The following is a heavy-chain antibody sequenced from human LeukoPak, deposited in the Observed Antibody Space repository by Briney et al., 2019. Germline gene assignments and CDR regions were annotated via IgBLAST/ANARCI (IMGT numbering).Heavy chain of an antibody. J-gene: IGHJ4*02. V-gene: IGHV3-9*01. CDR3: AKGQYSGYDSQPDY. D-gene: IGHD5-12*01. CDR2: IIWSGGVK. Sequence: VGCLRLSCAAPGFKFDDYAMHWVRQTPGKGLQWVSGIIWSGGVKGYEDSVKGRFTISRDNAKNSLFLEMNTVRSEDTAIYYWAKGQYSGYDSQPDYCGQGTLVT. CDR1: GFKFDDYA.